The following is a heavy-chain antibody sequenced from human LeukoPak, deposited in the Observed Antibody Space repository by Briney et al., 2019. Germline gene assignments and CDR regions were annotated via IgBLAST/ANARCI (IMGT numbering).Heavy chain of an antibody. V-gene: IGHV4-39*01. CDR3: ARHKSPLPLH. CDR1: GGSISSNDYY. Sequence: PSETLSLTCTVSGGSISSNDYYWDWIRQPPGMGLEYIGSIYYSGSTNYNPSLKSRVTISVDTSKNQFSLNLTSVTAADTAVYYCARHKSPLPLHWGQGTLVTVSS. D-gene: IGHD3-10*01. CDR2: IYYSGST. J-gene: IGHJ4*02.